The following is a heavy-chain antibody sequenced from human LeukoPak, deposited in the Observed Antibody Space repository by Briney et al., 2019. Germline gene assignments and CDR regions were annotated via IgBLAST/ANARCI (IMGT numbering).Heavy chain of an antibody. D-gene: IGHD6-6*01. V-gene: IGHV3-21*01. Sequence: GGSLRLSCAASGFTFSSNSMNWVRQAPGKGLEWVSSISTSSSYIDYADSVKGRFTISRDNARNSLYLQMNSLRADDTAVYYCARGSSNIAARDNWFDPWGQGTLVTVSS. CDR1: GFTFSSNS. CDR2: ISTSSSYI. J-gene: IGHJ5*02. CDR3: ARGSSNIAARDNWFDP.